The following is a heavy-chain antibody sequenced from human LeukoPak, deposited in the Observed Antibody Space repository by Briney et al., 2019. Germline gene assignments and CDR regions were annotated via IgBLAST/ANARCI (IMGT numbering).Heavy chain of an antibody. V-gene: IGHV3-15*01. Sequence: NPGGSLRLSCAASVCTFSYAWMSWVRQAPWKGLEWIGRIKSKTAGGATDYAAPVKGRFTVSRDDSKNTLYLQMTSLKIEDTGVYYCTTELYGGPDHWGQGTLVTVSS. J-gene: IGHJ4*02. D-gene: IGHD4-23*01. CDR3: TTELYGGPDH. CDR1: VCTFSYAW. CDR2: IKSKTAGGAT.